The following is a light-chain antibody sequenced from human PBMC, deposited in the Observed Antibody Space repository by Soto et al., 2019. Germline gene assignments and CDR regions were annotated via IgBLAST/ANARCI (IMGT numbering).Light chain of an antibody. Sequence: DIVMTQSPDSLAVSLGERATINCKSSQSVSYSSNNKNFLAWYQQKPGQPPKLLIYWASTRESGVPDRFSGSGFATDFTLTISSLQAEDVAVYYCQQYYTTPLTFGGGTKVEI. V-gene: IGKV4-1*01. CDR1: QSVSYSSNNKNF. CDR3: QQYYTTPLT. J-gene: IGKJ4*01. CDR2: WAS.